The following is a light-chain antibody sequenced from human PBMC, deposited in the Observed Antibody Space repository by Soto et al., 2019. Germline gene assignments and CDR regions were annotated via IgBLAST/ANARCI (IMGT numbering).Light chain of an antibody. CDR1: QSITNY. V-gene: IGKV1-39*01. CDR3: QQSNSSPPT. J-gene: IGKJ4*01. Sequence: DIQMTQSPSALSASVGDRVTITCRASQSITNYLNWYQHKPGQAPNLLIYAASTLQAGVPSRFRGSGPGTDFTLTISSLQPEDFATYFCQQSNSSPPTFGGGTKVDI. CDR2: AAS.